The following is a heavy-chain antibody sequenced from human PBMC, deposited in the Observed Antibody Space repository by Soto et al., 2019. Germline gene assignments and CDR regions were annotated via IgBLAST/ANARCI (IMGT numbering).Heavy chain of an antibody. Sequence: QTGGSLRLSCAASGFTFSSYAMSWVRQAPGKGLEWVSAISGSGGSTYYADSVKGRFTISRDNSKNTLYLQMNSLRAEDTAVYYCAKRRALVVATEYNWFDPWGQGTLVTVSS. V-gene: IGHV3-23*01. CDR1: GFTFSSYA. D-gene: IGHD1-26*01. CDR3: AKRRALVVATEYNWFDP. CDR2: ISGSGGST. J-gene: IGHJ5*02.